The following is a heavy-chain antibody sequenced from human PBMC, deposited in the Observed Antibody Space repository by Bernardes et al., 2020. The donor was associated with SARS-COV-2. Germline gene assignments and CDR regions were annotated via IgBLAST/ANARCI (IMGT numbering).Heavy chain of an antibody. D-gene: IGHD6-19*01. J-gene: IGHJ4*02. CDR1: GGSVSSGSYY. V-gene: IGHV4-61*01. Sequence: SETLSLTCTVSGGSVSSGSYYWSWIRQPPGKGLEWIGYIYYSGSTNYNPSLKSRVTISVDTSKNQFSLKLSSVTAADTAVYYCARVGGRQWLASGGVGGIDYWGQGTLVTVSS. CDR2: IYYSGST. CDR3: ARVGGRQWLASGGVGGIDY.